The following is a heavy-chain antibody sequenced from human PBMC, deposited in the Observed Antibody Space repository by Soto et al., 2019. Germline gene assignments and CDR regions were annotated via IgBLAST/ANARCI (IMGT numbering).Heavy chain of an antibody. Sequence: SSETLSRTCTVSGGYISSGGYYWSWIREHAGKGLEWIGYIYYSGSTYYNPPLKSRVTISVDTSKNQFSLKLSSVTAADTAVYYGARGYDSSVYGLDYWGQGTLVTVSS. CDR1: GGYISSGGYY. D-gene: IGHD3-22*01. CDR3: ARGYDSSVYGLDY. CDR2: IYYSGST. V-gene: IGHV4-31*03. J-gene: IGHJ4*02.